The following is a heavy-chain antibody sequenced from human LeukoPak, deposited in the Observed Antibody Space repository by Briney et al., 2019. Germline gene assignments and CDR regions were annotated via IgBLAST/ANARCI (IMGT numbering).Heavy chain of an antibody. Sequence: SETLSLTCTVSGDSISSGSYYWSWLRQPAGKGLEWIGRIYTSGSTNYNPSLKSRVTISVDTSKNQFSLKLSSVTAADTAVYYCARDNARGGSFSDYLRYFQHWGQGTLVTVSS. V-gene: IGHV4-61*02. CDR3: ARDNARGGSFSDYLRYFQH. CDR1: GDSISSGSYY. D-gene: IGHD5/OR15-5a*01. J-gene: IGHJ1*01. CDR2: IYTSGST.